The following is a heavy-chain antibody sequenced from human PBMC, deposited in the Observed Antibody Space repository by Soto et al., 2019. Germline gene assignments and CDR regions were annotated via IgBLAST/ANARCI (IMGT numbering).Heavy chain of an antibody. Sequence: PGGSLRLSCAASGFTFSSYAMSWVRQAPGKGLEWVSAISGSGGSTYYADSVKGRFTISRDNSKNTLYLQMNSLRAEDTAVYYCAKDGVGASSWYRDYYYYYMDVWGKGTTVTVSS. J-gene: IGHJ6*03. CDR3: AKDGVGASSWYRDYYYYYMDV. V-gene: IGHV3-23*01. CDR2: ISGSGGST. D-gene: IGHD6-13*01. CDR1: GFTFSSYA.